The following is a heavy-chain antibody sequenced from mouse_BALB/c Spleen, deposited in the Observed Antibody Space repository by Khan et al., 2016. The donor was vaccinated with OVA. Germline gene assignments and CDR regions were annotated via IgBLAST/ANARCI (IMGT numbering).Heavy chain of an antibody. J-gene: IGHJ4*01. V-gene: IGHV3-2*02. CDR3: ASELGRYYAMDY. CDR2: ISYSDTT. CDR1: GYSITSDYA. Sequence: EVKLLESGPGLVKPSQSLSLTCTVTGYSITSDYAWNWIRQFPGNKLEWMGYISYSDTTTYNPSLKSRISINRDTSKNQFFLHLNSVTTEDTATYYCASELGRYYAMDYWGQGTSVTVSS. D-gene: IGHD4-1*01.